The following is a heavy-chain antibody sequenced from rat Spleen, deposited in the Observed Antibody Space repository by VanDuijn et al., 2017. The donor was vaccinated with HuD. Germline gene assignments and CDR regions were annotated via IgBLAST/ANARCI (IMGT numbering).Heavy chain of an antibody. CDR1: GFSLTSYH. CDR2: IWAGGGT. CDR3: ARHLREASGVMDA. J-gene: IGHJ4*01. V-gene: IGHV2-72*01. Sequence: QVQLKESGPGLVQPSQTLSLTCTVSGFSLTSYHVSWVRQPPGKSLVWMGTIWAGGGTNDNSAVKFRLRISRDTSKSQVLLKMNSLQAVDTGTYYCARHLREASGVMDAWGQGASVTVSS. D-gene: IGHD4-3*01.